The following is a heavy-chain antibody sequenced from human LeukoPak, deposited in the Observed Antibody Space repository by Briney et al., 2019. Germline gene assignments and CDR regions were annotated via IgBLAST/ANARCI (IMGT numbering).Heavy chain of an antibody. Sequence: GGSLRLSCAASGFTFSSYSMNWVRQAPGKGLEWVSSISSSSRYIYYADSVKGRFTISRDNAKNSLYLQMNSLRAEDTAVYYCARDERVGVMRVRASDIWGQGTMVTVSS. D-gene: IGHD3-16*01. V-gene: IGHV3-21*01. CDR1: GFTFSSYS. CDR2: ISSSSRYI. CDR3: ARDERVGVMRVRASDI. J-gene: IGHJ3*02.